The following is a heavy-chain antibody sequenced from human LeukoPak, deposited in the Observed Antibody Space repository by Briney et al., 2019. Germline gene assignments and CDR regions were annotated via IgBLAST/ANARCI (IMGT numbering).Heavy chain of an antibody. CDR2: ISGSGGST. CDR1: GFTFSSYA. V-gene: IGHV3-23*01. Sequence: GGSLRLSCAASGFTFSSYAMSWVRQAPGKGLEWVSAISGSGGSTYYADSVKGRFTISRDNSKNTLYLQMSSLRAEDTAVYYCAKVGLGYDSSGYYYYYGMDVWGQGTTVTVSS. J-gene: IGHJ6*02. D-gene: IGHD3-22*01. CDR3: AKVGLGYDSSGYYYYYGMDV.